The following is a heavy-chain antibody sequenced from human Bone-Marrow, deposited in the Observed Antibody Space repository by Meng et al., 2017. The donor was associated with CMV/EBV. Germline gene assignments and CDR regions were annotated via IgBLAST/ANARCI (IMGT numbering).Heavy chain of an antibody. CDR3: ARQFGVPTAWFDP. J-gene: IGHJ5*02. D-gene: IGHD3-3*01. Sequence: GESLKISCAASGFTFSSYSMNWVRQAPGKGLEWVSYISSSSSTIYYADSVKGRFTISRDNAKNSLYLQMNSLRAEDTAVYYCARQFGVPTAWFDPWGQGTLVTVSS. V-gene: IGHV3-48*04. CDR2: ISSSSSTI. CDR1: GFTFSSYS.